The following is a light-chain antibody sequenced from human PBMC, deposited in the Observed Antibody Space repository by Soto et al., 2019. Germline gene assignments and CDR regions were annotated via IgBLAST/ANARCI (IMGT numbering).Light chain of an antibody. Sequence: QSALTQPASVSGSPGQSITISCTGTSSGVGSYNLVSWYQQHPGKAPKLMIYEVSKRPSGVSNRFSGSKSGNTASLTISGLQAEDEADYYCCSYAGSSTRFGGGTKLTVL. CDR1: SSGVGSYNL. V-gene: IGLV2-23*02. J-gene: IGLJ2*01. CDR3: CSYAGSSTR. CDR2: EVS.